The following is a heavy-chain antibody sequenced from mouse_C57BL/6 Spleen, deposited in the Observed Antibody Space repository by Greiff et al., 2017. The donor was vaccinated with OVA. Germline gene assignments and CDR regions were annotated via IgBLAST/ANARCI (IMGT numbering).Heavy chain of an antibody. V-gene: IGHV1-54*01. D-gene: IGHD1-1*01. Sequence: QVQLQQSGAELVRPGTSVKVSCKASGYAFTNYLIEWVKQRPGQGLEWIGVINPGSGGTNYNEKFKGKATLTADKSSSTAYMQLSSLTSEDSAVYFCARSGVITGYFDYWGQGTTLTVSS. CDR3: ARSGVITGYFDY. J-gene: IGHJ2*01. CDR1: GYAFTNYL. CDR2: INPGSGGT.